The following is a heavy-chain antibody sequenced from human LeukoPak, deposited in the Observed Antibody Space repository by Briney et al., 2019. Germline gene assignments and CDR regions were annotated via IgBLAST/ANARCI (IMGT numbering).Heavy chain of an antibody. J-gene: IGHJ4*02. CDR3: ARSNREFASGSGDY. V-gene: IGHV3-7*03. Sequence: GGSLRLSCAASGFPFSTHWMSWVRQAPGNGLEWLANINQDGSQKSCLDSVKGRFSISRDNAKNSLYLQMHSLRAEDTAVYYCARSNREFASGSGDYWGQGTLVTVSS. CDR2: INQDGSQK. D-gene: IGHD3-10*01. CDR1: GFPFSTHW.